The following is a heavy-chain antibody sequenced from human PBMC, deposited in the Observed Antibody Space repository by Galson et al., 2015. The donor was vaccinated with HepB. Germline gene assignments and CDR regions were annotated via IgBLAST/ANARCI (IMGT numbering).Heavy chain of an antibody. Sequence: SVKVSCKASGGTFSSYAISWVRQAPGQGLEWMGRIIPILGIANYAQKFQGRVTITADKSTSTAYMELSSLRSEDTAVYYCARLAPGLPPHGWFDPWGQGTLVTVSS. CDR1: GGTFSSYA. CDR3: ARLAPGLPPHGWFDP. CDR2: IIPILGIA. V-gene: IGHV1-69*04. J-gene: IGHJ5*02.